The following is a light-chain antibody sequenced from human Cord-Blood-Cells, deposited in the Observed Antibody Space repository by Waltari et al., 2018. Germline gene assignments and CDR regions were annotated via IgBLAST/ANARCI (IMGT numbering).Light chain of an antibody. V-gene: IGKV4-1*01. CDR2: WAS. CDR3: QQYYSTPFT. CDR1: QSVLYSSNNKNY. J-gene: IGKJ3*01. Sequence: DIVMTQSQDSLAVSLGERAPINCKSSQSVLYSSNNKNYLAWYQQKPGQTPKLLIYWASTRESGVPDRFSGSGSWTDFTLPISSLQAEDVAVYYCQQYYSTPFTFGPGTKVDIK.